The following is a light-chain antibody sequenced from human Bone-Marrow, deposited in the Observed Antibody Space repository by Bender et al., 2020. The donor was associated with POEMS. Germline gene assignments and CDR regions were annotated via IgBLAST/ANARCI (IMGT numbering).Light chain of an antibody. CDR1: KLGDKY. CDR2: QDT. J-gene: IGLJ2*01. Sequence: SYELTQPPSVSVPPGQTASIPCSGGKLGDKYVNWYHQKPGQSPVLVIYQDTRRPSGVPDRFSGSKSGNTASLTISGLQAEDEADYFCCSYAGSYTFVFGGATTVTVL. CDR3: CSYAGSYTFV. V-gene: IGLV3-1*01.